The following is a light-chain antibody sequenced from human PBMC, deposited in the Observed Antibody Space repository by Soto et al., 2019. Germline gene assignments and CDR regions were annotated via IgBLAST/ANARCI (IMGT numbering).Light chain of an antibody. J-gene: IGLJ1*01. V-gene: IGLV2-14*01. Sequence: QFALTQPASVSGSPGQSITISCTGSSSDIGGCNYVSWYQQHPGKTPKLMIYEVSNRPSGVSNRFSGSKSGNTASLTISGLQAEDEADYYCNSYTSSSTRVFGTGTKVTVL. CDR1: SSDIGGCNY. CDR2: EVS. CDR3: NSYTSSSTRV.